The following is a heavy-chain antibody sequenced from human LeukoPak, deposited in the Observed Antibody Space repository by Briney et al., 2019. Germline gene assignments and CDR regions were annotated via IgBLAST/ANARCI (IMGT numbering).Heavy chain of an antibody. CDR2: IYYSGST. CDR3: ARVVTMVRGVIILNWFDP. CDR1: GGSISSGDYY. Sequence: SQTLSLTCTVSGGSISSGDYYWGWIRQPPGKGLEWIGSIYYSGSTYYNPSLKSRVTISVDTSKNQFSLKLSSVTAADTAVYYCARVVTMVRGVIILNWFDPWGQGTLVTVSS. V-gene: IGHV4-39*07. J-gene: IGHJ5*02. D-gene: IGHD3-10*01.